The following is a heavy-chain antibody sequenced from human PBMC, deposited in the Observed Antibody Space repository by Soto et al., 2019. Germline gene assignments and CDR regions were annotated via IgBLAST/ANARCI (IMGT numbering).Heavy chain of an antibody. D-gene: IGHD7-27*01. CDR1: GFTFSSYW. CDR3: ARDIGLSDGVNGGWKGFDY. J-gene: IGHJ4*02. V-gene: IGHV3-7*01. Sequence: GGSLRLSWAASGFTFSSYWMSWVRQAPGKGLEWVANIKQDGSEKYYVDSVKGRFTISRDDAKNSLYLQMNSLRAEDTAVYYCARDIGLSDGVNGGWKGFDYWGQGTMVTVSS. CDR2: IKQDGSEK.